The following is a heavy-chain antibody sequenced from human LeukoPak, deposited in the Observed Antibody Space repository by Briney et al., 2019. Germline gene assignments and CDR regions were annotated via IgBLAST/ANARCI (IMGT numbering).Heavy chain of an antibody. CDR3: ARRGVGATGSFDY. J-gene: IGHJ4*02. D-gene: IGHD1-26*01. CDR2: INPSGGST. Sequence: ASVKVSCKASGYTFTSYYMHWARQAPGQGPEWMGIINPSGGSTSYAQKFQGRVTMTRDTSTSTVYMELSSLRSEDTAVYYCARRGVGATGSFDYWGQGTLVTVSS. CDR1: GYTFTSYY. V-gene: IGHV1-46*01.